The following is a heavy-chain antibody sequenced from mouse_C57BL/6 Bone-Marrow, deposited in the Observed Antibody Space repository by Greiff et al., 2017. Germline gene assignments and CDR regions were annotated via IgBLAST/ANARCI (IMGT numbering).Heavy chain of an antibody. J-gene: IGHJ3*01. CDR1: GFTFSSYA. CDR3: TSLYYSNYWFAY. CDR2: ISSGGDYI. D-gene: IGHD2-5*01. Sequence: EVMLVESGEGLVKPGGSLKLSCAASGFTFSSYAMSWVRQTPEKRLEWVAYISSGGDYIYYADTVKGRFTISRDNARNPLYLQMSSLKSEDTAMYYCTSLYYSNYWFAYWGQGTLVTVSA. V-gene: IGHV5-9-1*02.